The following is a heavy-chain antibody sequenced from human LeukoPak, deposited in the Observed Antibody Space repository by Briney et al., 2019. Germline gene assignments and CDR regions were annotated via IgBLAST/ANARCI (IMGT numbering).Heavy chain of an antibody. Sequence: SETLSLTCTVSGGSISSYYWSWIRQPPGKGLEWIGYIYYSGNTNYNPSLKSRVTISVDTSKNQFSLKLSSVTAADTAVYYCAGQSIAAAGTIEYWGQGTLVTVSS. CDR2: IYYSGNT. D-gene: IGHD6-13*01. V-gene: IGHV4-59*01. J-gene: IGHJ4*02. CDR1: GGSISSYY. CDR3: AGQSIAAAGTIEY.